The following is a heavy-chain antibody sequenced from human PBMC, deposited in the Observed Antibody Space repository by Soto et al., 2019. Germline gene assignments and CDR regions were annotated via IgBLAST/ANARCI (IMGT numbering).Heavy chain of an antibody. CDR3: GSGRGDGYNYDAFDI. Sequence: QTGGSLRLSCTASGFRLDDYAMNWFRQAPGKGLEWVGFSRSKTYGGTAEFAASVNGRFTISRDASENIAYLQMNSLKSDDTAVYYCGSGRGDGYNYDAFDIWGRGTMVTVSS. CDR2: SRSKTYGGTA. D-gene: IGHD5-12*01. V-gene: IGHV3-49*03. J-gene: IGHJ3*02. CDR1: GFRLDDYA.